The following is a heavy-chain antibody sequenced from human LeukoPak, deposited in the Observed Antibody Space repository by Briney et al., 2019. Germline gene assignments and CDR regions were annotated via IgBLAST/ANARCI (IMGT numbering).Heavy chain of an antibody. CDR2: SNSDGSAT. J-gene: IGHJ4*02. D-gene: IGHD3-9*01. V-gene: IGHV3-74*01. CDR1: GFTFSTYW. CDR3: AREWRGFEDY. Sequence: GGSLRLSCAASGFTFSTYWMHWVRQAPGKGLVWVARSNSDGSATIYADSVKGRFVISRDNSKNTLYLQMSSLRVEDTAMYYCAREWRGFEDYWGQGTLVTVSS.